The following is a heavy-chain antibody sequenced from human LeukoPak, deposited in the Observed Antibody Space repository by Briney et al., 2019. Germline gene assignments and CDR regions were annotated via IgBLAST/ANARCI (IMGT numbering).Heavy chain of an antibody. CDR1: GYTFTSYA. CDR2: INAGNGNT. D-gene: IGHD6-13*01. J-gene: IGHJ3*02. Sequence: ASVEVSCKASGYTFTSYAMHWVRQAPGQRLEWMGWINAGNGNTKYSQKLQGRVTITRDTSASTAYMELSSLRSEDTAVYYCARSSSSWYRDAFDIWGQGTMVTVSS. V-gene: IGHV1-3*01. CDR3: ARSSSSWYRDAFDI.